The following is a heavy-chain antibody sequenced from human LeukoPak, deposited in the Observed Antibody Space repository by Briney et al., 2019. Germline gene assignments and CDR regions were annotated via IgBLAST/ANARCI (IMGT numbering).Heavy chain of an antibody. D-gene: IGHD4-17*01. CDR3: ARATTVTTPFDY. CDR2: IIPILGIA. CDR1: GGTFSSYA. J-gene: IGHJ4*02. Sequence: VASVKVSCKASGGTFSSYAISWVRQAPGQGLEWMGRIIPILGIANYAQKFQGRVTITADKSTSTAYMELSSPRSEDTAVYYCARATTVTTPFDYWGQGTLVTVSS. V-gene: IGHV1-69*04.